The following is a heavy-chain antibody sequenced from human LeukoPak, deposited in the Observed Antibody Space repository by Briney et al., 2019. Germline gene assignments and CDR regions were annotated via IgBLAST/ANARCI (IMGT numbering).Heavy chain of an antibody. CDR3: AKDGGFGSGSYYPDY. D-gene: IGHD3-10*01. Sequence: TGGSLRLSCAASGFTFSSYAMNWVRQAPGKGLEWVSSISGGAGSASYADSVKGRFTMSRDNSKNTLYLQMNSLRAEDTAVYYCAKDGGFGSGSYYPDYWGQGTLVTVSS. J-gene: IGHJ4*02. CDR2: ISGGAGSA. CDR1: GFTFSSYA. V-gene: IGHV3-23*01.